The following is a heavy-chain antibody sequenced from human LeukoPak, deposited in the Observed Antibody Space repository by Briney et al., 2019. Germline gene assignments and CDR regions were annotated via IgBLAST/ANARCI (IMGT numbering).Heavy chain of an antibody. Sequence: GGSLRLSCSASGFTFDDYAMHWVRQAPGKGLEWVSGIRWNSGSIGYADSVKGRFTISRDNAKNSLYLQLTSLRAEDTPLYYCAKDIGFGFGKLWVFAIWGKGTMAPAS. J-gene: IGHJ3*02. D-gene: IGHD3-10*01. CDR2: IRWNSGSI. CDR1: GFTFDDYA. CDR3: AKDIGFGFGKLWVFAI. V-gene: IGHV3-9*01.